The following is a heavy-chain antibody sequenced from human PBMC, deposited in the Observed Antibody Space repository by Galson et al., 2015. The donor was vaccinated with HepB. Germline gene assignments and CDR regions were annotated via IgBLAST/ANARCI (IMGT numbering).Heavy chain of an antibody. D-gene: IGHD6-6*01. J-gene: IGHJ6*03. Sequence: SLRLSCAASGFTFSNAWMNWVHQAPGKGLEWVGRIRSKTDGGTTDYAAPVKGRFTISRDDSKNTLYLQMNSLKTEDTAVYYCTTVFTAARPGISYYYYYYMDVWGKGTTVTVSS. CDR3: TTVFTAARPGISYYYYYYMDV. V-gene: IGHV3-15*07. CDR1: GFTFSNAW. CDR2: IRSKTDGGTT.